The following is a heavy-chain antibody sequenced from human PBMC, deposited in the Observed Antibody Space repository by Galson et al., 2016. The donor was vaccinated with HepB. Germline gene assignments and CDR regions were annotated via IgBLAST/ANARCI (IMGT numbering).Heavy chain of an antibody. Sequence: SLRLSCAASGFTFSDFSLHWVRQAPGKGLEWVAGISYDGTKKYHADALKGRFTIFRDDSKNTLYPQMNSLRIEDSAVYMCARHSAHDQGGVFDLWGQGALVAVPS. V-gene: IGHV3-30*01. J-gene: IGHJ4*02. D-gene: IGHD3-16*01. CDR2: ISYDGTKK. CDR1: GFTFSDFS. CDR3: ARHSAHDQGGVFDL.